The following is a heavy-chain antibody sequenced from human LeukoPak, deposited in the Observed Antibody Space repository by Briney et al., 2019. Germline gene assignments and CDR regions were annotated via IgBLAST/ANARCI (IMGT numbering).Heavy chain of an antibody. CDR2: IKHDESEK. J-gene: IGHJ4*02. Sequence: GGYLRLSCPASEFSFNNDWMDWVRQAPGKGLEWVDNIKHDESEKNYLNSVKGRFTISRDNAQNSEYLQMNGLRVEDTAVYYCTRRLDDWGQGTLVTVSS. CDR3: TRRLDD. CDR1: EFSFNNDW. V-gene: IGHV3-7*01. D-gene: IGHD3-16*01.